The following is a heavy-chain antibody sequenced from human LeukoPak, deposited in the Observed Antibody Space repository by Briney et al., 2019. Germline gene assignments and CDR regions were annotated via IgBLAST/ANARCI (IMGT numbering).Heavy chain of an antibody. J-gene: IGHJ4*02. Sequence: SETLSLTCTVSGGSISSYYWSWIRQPPGKGLEWIGYIYYSGSTTYNPSLKSRVTISVDTSKNQFSLRLSSVTAADTAMYCCARVKSVDYEFDYWGQGTLVTVSS. V-gene: IGHV4-59*01. D-gene: IGHD4-17*01. CDR2: IYYSGST. CDR1: GGSISSYY. CDR3: ARVKSVDYEFDY.